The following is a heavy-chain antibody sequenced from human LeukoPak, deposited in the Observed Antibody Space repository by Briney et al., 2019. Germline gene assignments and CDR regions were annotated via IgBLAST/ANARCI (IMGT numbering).Heavy chain of an antibody. CDR2: IKQDGSEK. CDR1: GFTFSSYW. D-gene: IGHD3-10*01. J-gene: IGHJ4*02. CDR3: ARAQGSYYIYYFDY. V-gene: IGHV3-7*01. Sequence: PGGSLRLSCAASGFTFSSYWMSWVRQAPGKGLEWVANIKQDGSEKYYVDSVKGRFTISRDNAKNSLYLQMNSLRAEDTAVYYCARAQGSYYIYYFDYWGQGTLVTVSS.